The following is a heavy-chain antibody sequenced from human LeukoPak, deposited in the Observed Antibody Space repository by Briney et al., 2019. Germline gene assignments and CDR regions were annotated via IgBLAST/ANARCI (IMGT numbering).Heavy chain of an antibody. Sequence: SETLSLTCTVSGGSISSYYWSWIRQPPGKGLEWIGHIYYSGSTNYNPSLKSRVTISVDTSKNQFSLKLNSVTAADTAVYYCARRARYCNGDSCYSTAFDVWGQGTMVTVSS. D-gene: IGHD2-15*01. J-gene: IGHJ3*01. CDR1: GGSISSYY. V-gene: IGHV4-59*08. CDR3: ARRARYCNGDSCYSTAFDV. CDR2: IYYSGST.